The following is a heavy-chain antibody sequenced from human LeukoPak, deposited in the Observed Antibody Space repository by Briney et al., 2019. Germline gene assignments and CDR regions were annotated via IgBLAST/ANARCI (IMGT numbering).Heavy chain of an antibody. CDR2: ISGSGGST. D-gene: IGHD3-9*01. CDR1: GFSFSSYA. CDR3: AKNQYDILTGSGD. V-gene: IGHV3-23*01. Sequence: GGSLRLSCAASGFSFSSYAMSGVRQAPGRGVEWVSAISGSGGSTYYADSVKGRFTISRDNSKNTLYLQMNSLRAEDTAVYYCAKNQYDILTGSGDWGQGTLVTVSS. J-gene: IGHJ4*02.